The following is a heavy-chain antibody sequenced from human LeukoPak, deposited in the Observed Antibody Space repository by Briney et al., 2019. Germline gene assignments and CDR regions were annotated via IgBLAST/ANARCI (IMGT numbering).Heavy chain of an antibody. D-gene: IGHD6-19*01. CDR2: ISSSSSYI. Sequence: GGSLRLSCAASGFTFSSYSMNWVRQAPGKGLEWVSSISSSSSYIYYADSVKGRFTISRDNAKNSLYLQMNSLRAEDTAVYYCARGRDSSGWYGDGTFDYWGQGTLVTVSS. J-gene: IGHJ4*02. CDR1: GFTFSSYS. CDR3: ARGRDSSGWYGDGTFDY. V-gene: IGHV3-21*01.